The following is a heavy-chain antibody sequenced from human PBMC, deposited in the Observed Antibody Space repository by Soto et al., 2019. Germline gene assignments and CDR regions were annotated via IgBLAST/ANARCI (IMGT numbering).Heavy chain of an antibody. CDR2: IIPMLGIA. CDR3: ANRGYSYGFVIY. CDR1: GGTFSSYT. Sequence: QVQLVQSGAEVKKPGSSVKVSCKASGGTFSSYTFSWVRQAPGQGLEWMGRIIPMLGIANYAQKFQGRVTITADKSTRTAYMELSSLRSEDTAVYYSANRGYSYGFVIYWGQGALVTVSS. J-gene: IGHJ4*02. V-gene: IGHV1-69*02. D-gene: IGHD5-18*01.